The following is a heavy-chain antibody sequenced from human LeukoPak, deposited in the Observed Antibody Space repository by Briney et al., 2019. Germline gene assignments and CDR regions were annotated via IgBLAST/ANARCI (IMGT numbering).Heavy chain of an antibody. V-gene: IGHV4-39*01. CDR1: GGSISSSSYY. CDR3: ARGKSITPSW. Sequence: SETLSLTCTVSGGSISSSSYYWGWIRQPPGKGLEWIGSIYYSGSTYYNPSLKSRVTISVDTSKNQFSLRLSSVTAADTAVYYCARGKSITPSWWGQGTRVTVSS. D-gene: IGHD3-10*01. CDR2: IYYSGST. J-gene: IGHJ4*02.